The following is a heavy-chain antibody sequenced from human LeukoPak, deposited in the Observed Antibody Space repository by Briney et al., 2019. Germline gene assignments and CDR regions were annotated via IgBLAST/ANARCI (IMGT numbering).Heavy chain of an antibody. V-gene: IGHV1-69*04. CDR2: IIPILGIA. D-gene: IGHD4-17*01. CDR3: ARDPPTVTTYIDL. CDR1: GGTFCSYT. J-gene: IGHJ6*03. Sequence: GSSVKVSCKASGGTFCSYTISWVRHAPGQGLEWMGRIIPILGIANYAQKFQGRLTITADKSTSTAYMELGSGRSEDTAVSYCARDPPTVTTYIDLRGKGNTVTVSS.